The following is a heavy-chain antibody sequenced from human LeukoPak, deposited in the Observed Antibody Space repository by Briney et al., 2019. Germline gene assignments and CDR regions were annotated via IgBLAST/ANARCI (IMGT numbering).Heavy chain of an antibody. J-gene: IGHJ6*02. V-gene: IGHV3-30*02. CDR3: VTDRDSHRGMHV. Sequence: GGSLRLSCAASGFTFSDYGVHWVRQAPGKGLEWVAFIRYDGNNKYYADSVKGRFTISRDNSKNTLYLQMNSLRVEDTAVYYCVTDRDSHRGMHVWGQGTTVTVSS. CDR1: GFTFSDYG. CDR2: IRYDGNNK. D-gene: IGHD2-15*01.